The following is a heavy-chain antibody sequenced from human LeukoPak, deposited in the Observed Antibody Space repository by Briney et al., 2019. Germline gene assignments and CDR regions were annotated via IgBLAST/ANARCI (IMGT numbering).Heavy chain of an antibody. CDR3: ARGSVPYGSGSYYYYYYYGMDV. CDR1: AFSLNAYN. CDR2: ISYTGTYI. V-gene: IGHV3-21*01. Sequence: GGSLRLSCAASAFSLNAYNMNWVRQAPGKGLEWVSSISYTGTYIYYADSVKGRFTISRDNAKNSLYLQMNSLRAEDTAVYYCARGSVPYGSGSYYYYYYYGMDVWGQGTTVTVSS. J-gene: IGHJ6*02. D-gene: IGHD3-10*01.